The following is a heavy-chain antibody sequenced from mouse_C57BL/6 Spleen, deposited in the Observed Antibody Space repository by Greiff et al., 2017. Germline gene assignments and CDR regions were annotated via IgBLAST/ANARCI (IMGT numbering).Heavy chain of an antibody. CDR2: IDPSDSYT. J-gene: IGHJ1*03. V-gene: IGHV1-50*01. CDR1: GYTFTSYW. D-gene: IGHD1-2*01. Sequence: VQLQQPGAELVKPGASVKLSCKASGYTFTSYWMQWVKQRPGQGLEWIGEIDPSDSYTNYNQKFKGKATLTVDTSSSTAYMQLSSLTSEDSAVYYCARTTAHWYFDVWGTGTTVTVSS. CDR3: ARTTAHWYFDV.